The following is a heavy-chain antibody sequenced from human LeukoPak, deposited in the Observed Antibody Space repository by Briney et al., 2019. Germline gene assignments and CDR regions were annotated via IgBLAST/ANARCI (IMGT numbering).Heavy chain of an antibody. CDR3: ARGPSCSSTSCLDY. Sequence: PGGSLRLSCAASGFTVSGNYMSWVRQAPGKGLEWVSVIYSGGSTYYADSVKGRFTISRDNSKNTLYLQMNSLGAEDTAVYYCARGPSCSSTSCLDYWGQGTLVTVSS. V-gene: IGHV3-66*02. J-gene: IGHJ4*02. CDR2: IYSGGST. CDR1: GFTVSGNY. D-gene: IGHD2-2*01.